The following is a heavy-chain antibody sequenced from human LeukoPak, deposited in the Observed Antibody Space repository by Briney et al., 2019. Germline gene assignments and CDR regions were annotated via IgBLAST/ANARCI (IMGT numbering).Heavy chain of an antibody. CDR1: GYTFTSYY. CDR3: ASTVRLGEFAAEYFQH. D-gene: IGHD3-16*01. Sequence: GASVKVSCKASGYTFTSYYMHWVRQAPGRGLEWMGIINPSGGSTSYAQKFQGRVTMTRDTSTSTVYMELSSLRSEDTAVYYCASTVRLGEFAAEYFQHWGQGTLVTVSS. V-gene: IGHV1-46*01. CDR2: INPSGGST. J-gene: IGHJ1*01.